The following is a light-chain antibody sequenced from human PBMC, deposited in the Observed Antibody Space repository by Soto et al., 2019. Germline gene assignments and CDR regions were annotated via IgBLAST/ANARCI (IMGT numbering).Light chain of an antibody. V-gene: IGKV1-27*01. CDR3: QKYNSAPWT. Sequence: DIQMTQSPSSLSASVGDRVTITCLASQGISNYLAWYQQKPGKVPKLLIYAASTLQSGVPSRFSGSGSGTDFTLTISSRQPEDVATYYCQKYNSAPWTFGQGTKVEIK. CDR2: AAS. CDR1: QGISNY. J-gene: IGKJ1*01.